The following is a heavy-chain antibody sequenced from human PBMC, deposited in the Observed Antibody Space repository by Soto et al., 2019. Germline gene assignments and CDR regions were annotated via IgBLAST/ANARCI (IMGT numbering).Heavy chain of an antibody. CDR3: ARGGALWFGESNWFDP. CDR2: ISSSSSTI. Sequence: GGSLRLSCAASGFTFSSYSMNWVRQAPGKGLEWVSYISSSSSTIYYADSVKGRFTISRDNAKNSLYLQMNSLRDEDTAVYYCARGGALWFGESNWFDPWGHGTLVTVSS. J-gene: IGHJ5*02. CDR1: GFTFSSYS. D-gene: IGHD3-10*01. V-gene: IGHV3-48*02.